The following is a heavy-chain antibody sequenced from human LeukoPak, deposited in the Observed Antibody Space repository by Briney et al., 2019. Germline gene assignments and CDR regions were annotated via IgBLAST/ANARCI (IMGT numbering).Heavy chain of an antibody. Sequence: PPQTPCPTRTVSGGSISSGDNYWGWIRQPPGKGLEWIGYIYYTGSTYYNPSLMSRLLMSVDTSKKQFSLEMTSVTAADTAIYYCARERISHGDFDYWG. J-gene: IGHJ4*01. CDR3: ARERISHGDFDY. CDR2: IYYTGST. D-gene: IGHD5-18*01. V-gene: IGHV4-30-4*01. CDR1: GGSISSGDNY.